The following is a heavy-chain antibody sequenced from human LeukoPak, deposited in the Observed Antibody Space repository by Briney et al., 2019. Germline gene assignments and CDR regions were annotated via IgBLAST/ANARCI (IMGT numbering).Heavy chain of an antibody. J-gene: IGHJ4*02. CDR2: ISGSGDST. V-gene: IGHV3-23*01. CDR1: GFTFSTYA. Sequence: GGSLRLSCAASGFTFSTYAVNWVRPAPGKGLEWVSTISGSGDSTYYADSVKGRFTISRDNSKDKLYLQMSSVRVDDTAVYYCARDRGRYYDSRGFYWGYYFDSWGQGILVTVSS. D-gene: IGHD3-22*01. CDR3: ARDRGRYYDSRGFYWGYYFDS.